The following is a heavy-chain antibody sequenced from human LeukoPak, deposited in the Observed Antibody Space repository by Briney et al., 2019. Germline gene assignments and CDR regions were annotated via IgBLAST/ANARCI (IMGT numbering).Heavy chain of an antibody. D-gene: IGHD3-10*01. CDR1: GFTFSSYS. CDR3: ARDRGSTTVVRGVNHC. Sequence: KPGGSLRLSCAASGFTFSSYSMNWVRQAPGKGLEWVSSISLSSTYIYYADSVKGRFTVSRDNAQNSLYLQMSSLRVEDTAVYYCARDRGSTTVVRGVNHCWGQGTLVTVSS. V-gene: IGHV3-21*01. CDR2: ISLSSTYI. J-gene: IGHJ4*02.